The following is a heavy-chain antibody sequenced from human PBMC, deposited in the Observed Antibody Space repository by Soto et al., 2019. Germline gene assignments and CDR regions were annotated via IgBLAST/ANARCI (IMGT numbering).Heavy chain of an antibody. CDR3: APTPGMATITAAFDY. D-gene: IGHD5-12*01. V-gene: IGHV3-66*01. CDR2: IHGGGNT. Sequence: GSLRLSCVASGFSVSANYMTWMRQAPGKGLEWVSVIHGGGNTYYADSVKGRFTISRDNAKNSLYLQMNSLRAEDTAVYYCAPTPGMATITAAFDYWGQGTLVTVSS. J-gene: IGHJ4*02. CDR1: GFSVSANY.